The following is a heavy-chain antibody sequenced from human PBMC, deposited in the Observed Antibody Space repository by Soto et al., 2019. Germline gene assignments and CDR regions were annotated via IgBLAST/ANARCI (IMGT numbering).Heavy chain of an antibody. CDR3: AREGHCSSTSCLNYYYYYYMDV. CDR2: IIPILGIA. Sequence: QVQLVQSGAEVKKPGSSVKVSCKASGGTFSSYTISWVRQAPGQGLEWMGRIIPILGIANYAQKFQGRVTITADKSTRTAYMELSSLRSEDTAVYYCAREGHCSSTSCLNYYYYYYMDVWGKGTTVTVSS. J-gene: IGHJ6*03. D-gene: IGHD2-2*01. V-gene: IGHV1-69*08. CDR1: GGTFSSYT.